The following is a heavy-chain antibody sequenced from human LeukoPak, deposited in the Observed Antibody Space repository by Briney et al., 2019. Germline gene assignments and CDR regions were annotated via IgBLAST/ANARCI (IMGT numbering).Heavy chain of an antibody. D-gene: IGHD3-22*01. Sequence: GGSLRLSCAASGFTFSNYWIHWVRQAPGKGLVWVSRIDNAGSITTYADSVKGRFTISRDNAENTLYLQMNSQRVEDTAVYYCVRSAFHAGSGNYYDYWGQGTLVTVSS. CDR3: VRSAFHAGSGNYYDY. V-gene: IGHV3-74*03. J-gene: IGHJ4*02. CDR1: GFTFSNYW. CDR2: IDNAGSIT.